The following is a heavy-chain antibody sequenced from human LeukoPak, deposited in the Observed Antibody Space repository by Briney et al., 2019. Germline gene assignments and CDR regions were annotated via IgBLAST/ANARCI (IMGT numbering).Heavy chain of an antibody. J-gene: IGHJ4*02. CDR3: ARHDYSNPRVDY. CDR1: GGSFSGYY. V-gene: IGHV4-34*01. D-gene: IGHD4-11*01. Sequence: SETLSHTCAVYGGSFSGYYWSWIRQPPGKGLEWIGEINHSGSTNYNPSLKSRVTISVDTSKNQFSLKLSSVTAADTAVYYCARHDYSNPRVDYWGQGTPVTVSS. CDR2: INHSGST.